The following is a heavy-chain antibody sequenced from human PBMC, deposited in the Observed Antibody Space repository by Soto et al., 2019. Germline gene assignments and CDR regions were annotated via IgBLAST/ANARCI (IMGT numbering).Heavy chain of an antibody. CDR2: ISGSGGST. CDR1: GFTFSSYA. V-gene: IGHV3-23*01. Sequence: GGSLRLSCAASGFTFSSYAMSWVRQAPGKGLEWVSAISGSGGSTYYADSVKGRFTISRDNSKNTLYLQMNSLRAEDTAVYYCAKAGILVVTALYFDYWGQGTLVTVSS. D-gene: IGHD2-21*02. J-gene: IGHJ4*02. CDR3: AKAGILVVTALYFDY.